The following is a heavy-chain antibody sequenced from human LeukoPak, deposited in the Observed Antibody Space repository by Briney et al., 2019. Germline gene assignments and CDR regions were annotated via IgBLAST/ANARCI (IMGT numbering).Heavy chain of an antibody. D-gene: IGHD3-3*01. Sequence: GSSVKVSCKASGGTFSSYAISWVRQAPGQGLEWMGGIIPIFGTANYAQKFQGRVTITADKSTSTAYMELSSLRSEDTAVYYCARGPDKGVDFWSGYPPYMDVWGKGTTVTVSS. J-gene: IGHJ6*03. CDR2: IIPIFGTA. CDR1: GGTFSSYA. CDR3: ARGPDKGVDFWSGYPPYMDV. V-gene: IGHV1-69*06.